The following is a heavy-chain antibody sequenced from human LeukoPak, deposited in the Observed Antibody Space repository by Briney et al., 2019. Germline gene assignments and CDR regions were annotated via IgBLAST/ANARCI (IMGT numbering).Heavy chain of an antibody. Sequence: GGSLRPSCAASGFTVSSNYMSWVRQAPGKGLERVSVIYSGGSTYYADSVKGRFTISRDNAKNSLYLQMNSLRAEDTAVYYCARDSSARGVVVPAAAGYYYYYGMDVWGQGTTVTVSS. CDR1: GFTVSSNY. D-gene: IGHD2-2*01. CDR2: IYSGGST. CDR3: ARDSSARGVVVPAAAGYYYYYGMDV. J-gene: IGHJ6*02. V-gene: IGHV3-66*01.